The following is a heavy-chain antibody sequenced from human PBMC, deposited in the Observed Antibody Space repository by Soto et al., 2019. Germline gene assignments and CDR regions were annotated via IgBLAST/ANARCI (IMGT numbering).Heavy chain of an antibody. D-gene: IGHD3-10*01. V-gene: IGHV3-23*01. CDR2: ISGSGGST. CDR1: GFTFSSYA. CDR3: AEGSGFGELSLGDF. Sequence: PGGSLRLSCAASGFTFSSYAMSWVRQAPGKGLEWVSAISGSGGSTYYADSVKGRFTISRDNSKNTLYLQMNSLRAEDTAVYYCAEGSGFGELSLGDFWGQGTLVTVSS. J-gene: IGHJ4*02.